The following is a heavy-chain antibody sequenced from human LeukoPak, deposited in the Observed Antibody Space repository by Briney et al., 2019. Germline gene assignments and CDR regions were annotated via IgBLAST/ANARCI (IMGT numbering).Heavy chain of an antibody. CDR3: ARDSGSYSD. CDR2: ISSSGSTI. D-gene: IGHD1-26*01. J-gene: IGHJ4*02. Sequence: GGSLRLSCAASGFTFSSYEMNWVRQAPGKGLEWVSFISSSGSTIHYADFVKGRFTISRDNAKNSVYLQMNSLRAEDTAVYYCARDSGSYSDWGQGTLVTVSS. V-gene: IGHV3-48*03. CDR1: GFTFSSYE.